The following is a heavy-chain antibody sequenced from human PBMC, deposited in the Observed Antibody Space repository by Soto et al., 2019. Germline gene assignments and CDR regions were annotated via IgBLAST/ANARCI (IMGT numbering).Heavy chain of an antibody. J-gene: IGHJ4*02. CDR3: AKSVYNWNDGFFDY. CDR2: ISYDGNNK. V-gene: IGHV3-30*18. Sequence: QVQLVESGGGVVQPGRSLRLSCAASGFTFSTYGMHWVRKAPGKGLEWVAVISYDGNNKYYADSVKGRFTISRDSSENTLYLQMNSLRAEDTAVYYCAKSVYNWNDGFFDYWGQGTLVTVSS. CDR1: GFTFSTYG. D-gene: IGHD1-1*01.